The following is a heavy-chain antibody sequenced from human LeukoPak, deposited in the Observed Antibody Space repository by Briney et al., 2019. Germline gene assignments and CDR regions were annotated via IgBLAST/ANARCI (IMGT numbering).Heavy chain of an antibody. V-gene: IGHV3-74*01. CDR3: AREYYDFWSGYYYYYYGMDV. CDR2: INSNGSST. J-gene: IGHJ6*02. D-gene: IGHD3-3*01. CDR1: GFTFSSYW. Sequence: GGSLRLSCAASGFTFSSYWMHWVRQAPGKGLVWVSRINSNGSSTSYADSVKGRFTISRDNAKNTLYLQMNSLRAEDTAVYYCAREYYDFWSGYYYYYYGMDVWGQGTTVTVSS.